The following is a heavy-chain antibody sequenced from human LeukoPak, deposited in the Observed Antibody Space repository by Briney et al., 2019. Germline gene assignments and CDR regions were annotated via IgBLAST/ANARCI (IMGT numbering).Heavy chain of an antibody. V-gene: IGHV4-59*08. J-gene: IGHJ4*02. CDR2: IYYSGTT. CDR3: ARHGPLYDIWSAQFYFDY. Sequence: SETLSLTCTVSGGSISSYYWSWIRQRPGKGLEWIGYIYYSGTTNYNPSLKSRVTISVDMSKSQFSLNLSSVTAADTALYYCARHGPLYDIWSAQFYFDYWGQGTLVAVSS. D-gene: IGHD3-3*01. CDR1: GGSISSYY.